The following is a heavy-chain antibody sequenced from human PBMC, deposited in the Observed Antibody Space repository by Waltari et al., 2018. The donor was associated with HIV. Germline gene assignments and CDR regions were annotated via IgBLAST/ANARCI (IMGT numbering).Heavy chain of an antibody. J-gene: IGHJ6*02. Sequence: QVQLVESGGGVVQPGKSLRLSCAAPGFPSDVYAMHWVRRAPGKGLEWVAVMSYDGRTKSFADSVTGRFTVSRDNSKNTLFLQMSSLKAEDSGVYYCARPRYASGSAMFYGMDVWGQGTTVTVSS. D-gene: IGHD3-10*01. CDR3: ARPRYASGSAMFYGMDV. CDR1: GFPSDVYA. CDR2: MSYDGRTK. V-gene: IGHV3-30*14.